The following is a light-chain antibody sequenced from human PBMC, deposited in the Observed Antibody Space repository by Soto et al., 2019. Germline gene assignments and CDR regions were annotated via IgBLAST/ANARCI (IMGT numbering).Light chain of an antibody. CDR2: EVT. Sequence: QSVLTQPASVSGSPGQSITSSCTGTSSDVGGYDYVSWYQQYPGKAPKFMIYEVTNRPSGVSHRFSGSKSGNTASLTISGLQAEDEADYYCTSYTTTSTYVFGTGTKVTVL. CDR1: SSDVGGYDY. V-gene: IGLV2-14*01. J-gene: IGLJ1*01. CDR3: TSYTTTSTYV.